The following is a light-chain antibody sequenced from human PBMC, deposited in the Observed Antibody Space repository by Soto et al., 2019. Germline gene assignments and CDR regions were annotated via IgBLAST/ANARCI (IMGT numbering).Light chain of an antibody. CDR3: QQYQNLPIT. J-gene: IGKJ5*01. CDR2: DAS. V-gene: IGKV3-15*01. CDR1: QSVSSN. Sequence: IVVKQSPATLAVSKGESAALSCRASQSVSSNLAWHQQKPGQAPRILMYDASTRATGISARFSGSGSGTEFTLTISSLQSEDFAVYYCQQYQNLPITFGQGTILEIK.